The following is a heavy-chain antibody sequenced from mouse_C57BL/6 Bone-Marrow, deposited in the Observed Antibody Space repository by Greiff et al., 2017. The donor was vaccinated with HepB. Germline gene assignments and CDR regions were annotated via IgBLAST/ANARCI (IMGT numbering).Heavy chain of an antibody. CDR3: ARREIYYGNYFFDY. D-gene: IGHD2-1*01. V-gene: IGHV1-55*01. CDR2: IYPGSGST. Sequence: QVHVKQPGAELVKPGASVKMSCKASGYTFTSYWITWVKQRPGQGLEWIGDIYPGSGSTNYNEKFKSKATLTVDTSSSTAYMQLSSLTSEDSAVYYCARREIYYGNYFFDYWGQGTTLTVSS. CDR1: GYTFTSYW. J-gene: IGHJ2*01.